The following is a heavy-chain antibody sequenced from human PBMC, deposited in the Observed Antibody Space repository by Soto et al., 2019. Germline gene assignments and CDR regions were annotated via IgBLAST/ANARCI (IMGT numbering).Heavy chain of an antibody. Sequence: SETQSLTCTVSGGSISSGDYYWSWIRQPPGKGLEWIGYIYYSGSTYYNPSLKSRVTISVDTSKNQFSLKLSSVTAADTAVYYCARDCSGGSCHGYWGQGTLVTVSS. V-gene: IGHV4-30-4*01. CDR2: IYYSGST. CDR3: ARDCSGGSCHGY. CDR1: GGSISSGDYY. J-gene: IGHJ4*02. D-gene: IGHD2-15*01.